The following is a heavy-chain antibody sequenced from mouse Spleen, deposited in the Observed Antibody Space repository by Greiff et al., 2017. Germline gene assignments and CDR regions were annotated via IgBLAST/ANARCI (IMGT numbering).Heavy chain of an antibody. CDR3: ARSVPPAWFAY. D-gene: IGHD1-1*01. CDR2: IDPSDSYT. CDR1: GYTFTSYW. J-gene: IGHJ3*01. V-gene: IGHV1-50*01. Sequence: QVQLQQPGAELVKPGASVKLSCKASGYTFTSYWMQWVKQRPGQGLEWIGEIDPSDSYTNYNQKFKGKATLTVDTSSSTAYMQLSSLTSEDSAVYYCARSVPPAWFAYWGQGTLVPVSA.